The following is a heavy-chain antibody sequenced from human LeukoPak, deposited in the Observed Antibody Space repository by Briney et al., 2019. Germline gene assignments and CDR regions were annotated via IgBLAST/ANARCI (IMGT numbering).Heavy chain of an antibody. J-gene: IGHJ4*02. CDR3: AKWDDHVDTALGD. V-gene: IGHV3-30*18. CDR1: GFTFRNYW. D-gene: IGHD5-18*01. CDR2: ISYDGSNK. Sequence: GGCLRLSCEASGFTFRNYWMTWVRQAPGKGLEWVAVISYDGSNKYYADSVKGRFTISRDNSKNTLYLQMNSLRAEDTAVYYCAKWDDHVDTALGDWGQGTLVTVSS.